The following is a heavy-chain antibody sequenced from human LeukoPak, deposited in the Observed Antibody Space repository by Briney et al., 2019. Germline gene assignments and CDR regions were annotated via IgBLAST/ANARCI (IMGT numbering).Heavy chain of an antibody. Sequence: PSGTLSLTCTVTGGSISGRTWWTWVCQSPDKGLEWIGEVYPNGATNYHPSLKSRVSISVDKSKNLFFLKVISLTAADTAKYYRAKRSGSGGGFPPDVWGQGTLVIVSS. D-gene: IGHD1-26*01. V-gene: IGHV4-4*02. CDR2: VYPNGAT. CDR3: AKRSGSGGGFPPDV. CDR1: GGSISGRTW. J-gene: IGHJ4*02.